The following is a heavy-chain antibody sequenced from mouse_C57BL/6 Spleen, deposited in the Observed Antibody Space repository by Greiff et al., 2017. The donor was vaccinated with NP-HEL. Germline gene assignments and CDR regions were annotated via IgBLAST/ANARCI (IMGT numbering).Heavy chain of an antibody. J-gene: IGHJ3*01. D-gene: IGHD3-2*02. CDR3: ARHGLRQPLFAY. CDR1: GYTFTEYT. V-gene: IGHV1-62-2*01. Sequence: VQLVESGAELVKPGASVKLSCKASGYTFTEYTIHCVKQRSGQGLEWIGWFYPGSGSIKYNEKFKDKATLTADKSSSTVYMELSRVTSEDSAVYFCARHGLRQPLFAYWGQGTLVTVSA. CDR2: FYPGSGSI.